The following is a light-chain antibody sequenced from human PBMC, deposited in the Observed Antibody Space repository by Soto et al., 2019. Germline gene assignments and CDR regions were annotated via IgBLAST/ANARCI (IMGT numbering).Light chain of an antibody. CDR1: QSVGTK. V-gene: IGKV3-15*01. CDR3: QQYSSWLWT. CDR2: GAS. J-gene: IGKJ1*01. Sequence: IVMTQSPATLSVSPGERANLSCRASQSVGTKLAWYQQTPGQAPRLLIYGASNRATGVPARISGSVSGTEFTLTIASLQFEDFAIYYCQQYSSWLWTFGQGTKVEIK.